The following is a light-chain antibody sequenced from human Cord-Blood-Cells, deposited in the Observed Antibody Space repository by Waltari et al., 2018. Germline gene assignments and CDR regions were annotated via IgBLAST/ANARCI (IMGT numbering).Light chain of an antibody. V-gene: IGLV2-23*01. CDR3: CSYAGSSTVV. J-gene: IGLJ2*01. Sequence: PASVSGSPGPSLTIPCPGTSRHSGGDHLASWYQQHPGTAPRLMIYEGSKLHSGVSNRYSGSKSGNTASLTISGLQAEDGADYYCCSYAGSSTVVFGGGTKLTVL. CDR2: EGS. CDR1: SRHSGGDHL.